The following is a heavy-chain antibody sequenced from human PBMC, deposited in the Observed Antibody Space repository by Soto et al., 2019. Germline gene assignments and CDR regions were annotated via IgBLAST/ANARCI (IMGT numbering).Heavy chain of an antibody. V-gene: IGHV5-10-1*01. CDR1: GYSFNSYW. CDR2: IDPSDSYI. D-gene: IGHD2-15*01. Sequence: GESLKISCKGSGYSFNSYWISWVRQMPGKGLEWMGRIDPSDSYINYNPSFQGHVTISADKSISTAYLQWSSLKASDTAMYYCARTRGKNCNGGNCSSGMDVWGQGHRVTASS. J-gene: IGHJ6*02. CDR3: ARTRGKNCNGGNCSSGMDV.